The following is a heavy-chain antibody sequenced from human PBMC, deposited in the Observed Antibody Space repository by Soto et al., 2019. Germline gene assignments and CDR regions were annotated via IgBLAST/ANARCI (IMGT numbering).Heavy chain of an antibody. J-gene: IGHJ5*02. D-gene: IGHD4-4*01. Sequence: SETLSLTCAVYGGSFSGYYWSWIRQPPGKGLEWIGEINHSGSTNYNPSLKSRVTISVDTSKNQFSLKLSSVTAADTAVYYCAGGGPLNSNYAPARPNWFDPWGQGTLVTVSS. CDR2: INHSGST. V-gene: IGHV4-34*01. CDR3: AGGGPLNSNYAPARPNWFDP. CDR1: GGSFSGYY.